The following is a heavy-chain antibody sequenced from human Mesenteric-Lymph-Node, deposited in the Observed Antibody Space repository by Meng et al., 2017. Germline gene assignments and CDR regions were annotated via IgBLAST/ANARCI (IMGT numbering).Heavy chain of an antibody. J-gene: IGHJ4*02. CDR2: IGSYNGIQ. V-gene: IGHV1-18*01. CDR3: ARVLWGGTYEYYFDY. CDR1: GYILSTYG. Sequence: ASVKVSCKASGYILSTYGTSWVRQAPGQGREWMGWIGSYNGIQHYEQNLQGRVTMTTDTSTSTAYMELRSLRSDDTAVYYCARVLWGGTYEYYFDYWGQGTLVTVSS. D-gene: IGHD1-26*01.